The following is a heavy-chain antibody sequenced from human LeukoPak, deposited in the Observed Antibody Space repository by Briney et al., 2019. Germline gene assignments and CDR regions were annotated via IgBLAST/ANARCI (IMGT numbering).Heavy chain of an antibody. J-gene: IGHJ3*02. D-gene: IGHD3-22*01. Sequence: GGSLRLPCAASGFTFSSYGMHWVRQAPGKGLEWVAVISYDGSNKYYADSVKGRFTISRDNSKNTLYLQMNSLRAEDTAVYYCAKPNYYDRDAFDIWGQGTMVTVSS. CDR1: GFTFSSYG. CDR3: AKPNYYDRDAFDI. CDR2: ISYDGSNK. V-gene: IGHV3-30*18.